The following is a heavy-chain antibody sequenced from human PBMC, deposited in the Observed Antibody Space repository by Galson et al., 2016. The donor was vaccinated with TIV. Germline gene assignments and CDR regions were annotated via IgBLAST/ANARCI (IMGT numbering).Heavy chain of an antibody. CDR1: GYTFTSYY. Sequence: SVKVSCKASGYTFTSYYMHWVRQAPGQGLEWMGIINPSGGSTSYAQKFQGRVTISRDNAENSLYLQMNSLRVEDTALYYCAKAWASGHCSSTSCFGAFDFWAKGQWSPSLQ. V-gene: IGHV1-46*01. CDR3: AKAWASGHCSSTSCFGAFDF. D-gene: IGHD2-2*01. J-gene: IGHJ3*01. CDR2: INPSGGST.